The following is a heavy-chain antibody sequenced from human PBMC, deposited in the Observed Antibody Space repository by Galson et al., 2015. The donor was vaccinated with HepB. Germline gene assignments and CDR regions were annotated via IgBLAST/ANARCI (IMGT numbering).Heavy chain of an antibody. J-gene: IGHJ6*02. V-gene: IGHV1-46*01. CDR1: GYTFTSYY. CDR3: ARDPSGSRSPPYYGMDV. Sequence: SVKVSCKASGYTFTSYYMHWVRQAPGQGLEWMGIINPSGGSTSYAQKFQGRVTMTRDTSTSTVYMELSSLRSEDTAVYYCARDPSGSRSPPYYGMDVWGQGTTVTVTS. D-gene: IGHD1-26*01. CDR2: INPSGGST.